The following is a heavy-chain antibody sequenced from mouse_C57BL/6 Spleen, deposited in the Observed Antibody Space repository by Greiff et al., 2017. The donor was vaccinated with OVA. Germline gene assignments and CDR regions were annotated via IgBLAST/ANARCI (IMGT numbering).Heavy chain of an antibody. CDR1: GYTFTSYW. CDR3: AREGGNYDYFDY. J-gene: IGHJ2*01. CDR2: IYPSDSET. Sequence: QVQLQQSGAELVRPGSSVKLSCKASGYTFTSYWMDWVKQRPGQGLEWIGNIYPSDSETHYNQKFKDKATLTVDKSSSTAYMQLSSLTSEDSAVYYCAREGGNYDYFDYWGQGTTLTVSS. D-gene: IGHD2-1*01. V-gene: IGHV1-61*01.